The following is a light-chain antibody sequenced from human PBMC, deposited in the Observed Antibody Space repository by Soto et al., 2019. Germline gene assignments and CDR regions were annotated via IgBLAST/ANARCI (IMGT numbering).Light chain of an antibody. CDR1: QSISSW. Sequence: DIQMTPSPSTLSASVVDRVTITCRASQSISSWLAWYQQKPGKAPKLLIYDASSLESGVPSRFSGSGSGTEFTLTISSLQPDDFATYYCQHYSGYPWTFGQGTKVDIK. V-gene: IGKV1-5*01. CDR2: DAS. CDR3: QHYSGYPWT. J-gene: IGKJ1*01.